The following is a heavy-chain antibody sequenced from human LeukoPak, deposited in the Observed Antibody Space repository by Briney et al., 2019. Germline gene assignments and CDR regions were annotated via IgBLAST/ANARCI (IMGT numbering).Heavy chain of an antibody. CDR2: ISAYNGNT. J-gene: IGHJ4*02. Sequence: GASVTVSCTASGGTFTIYAISWVRQAPGQGLEWMGWISAYNGNTNNAQMLQGRVTMTTDTSTSTAYMELRSLRSDDAAVYYCARDPQQLVGATGGGFNFWGQGTLVTVSS. CDR3: ARDPQQLVGATGGGFNF. CDR1: GGTFTIYA. V-gene: IGHV1-18*01. D-gene: IGHD1-26*01.